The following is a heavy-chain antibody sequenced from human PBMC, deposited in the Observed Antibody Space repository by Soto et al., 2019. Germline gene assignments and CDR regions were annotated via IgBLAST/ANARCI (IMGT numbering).Heavy chain of an antibody. CDR1: GFSLSTSGMC. Sequence: SGPYAGEPTQTLTLTCTFSGFSLSTSGMCVSWIRQPPGKALEWLALIDWDDDKYYSTSLKTRLTISKDTSKNQVVLTMTNMDPVDTATYYCGAAAATSNYYYYGMDVWGQGTTVTVSS. D-gene: IGHD6-13*01. CDR2: IDWDDDK. CDR3: GAAAATSNYYYYGMDV. J-gene: IGHJ6*02. V-gene: IGHV2-70*01.